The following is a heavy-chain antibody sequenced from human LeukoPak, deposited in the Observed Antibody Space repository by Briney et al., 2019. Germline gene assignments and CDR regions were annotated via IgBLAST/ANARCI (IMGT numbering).Heavy chain of an antibody. V-gene: IGHV4-4*08. Sequence: KTSETLSLTCTVSGGSITGYHWSWLRHRPRKGLELIGNTYSGDTTNDKPYLKSRVTISAATSKNQFPLKIPSVTAADKAMYYSARRNDFDIWGQGTMVTVSS. CDR2: TYSGDTT. J-gene: IGHJ3*02. CDR1: GGSITGYH. CDR3: ARRNDFDI.